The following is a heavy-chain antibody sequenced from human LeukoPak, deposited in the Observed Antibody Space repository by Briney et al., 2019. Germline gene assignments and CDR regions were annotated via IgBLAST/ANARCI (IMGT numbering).Heavy chain of an antibody. Sequence: SGTLSLTCAVSGGSISSSNWWSWVRQPPGKGLEWIGEIYHSGSANYNPSLKSRVTISVDKSKNQFSLRLSSVTAADTAVYYCARLIPDYVWGRLNYYYYGMDVWGQGTTVTVSS. J-gene: IGHJ6*02. D-gene: IGHD3-16*01. V-gene: IGHV4-4*02. CDR2: IYHSGSA. CDR1: GGSISSSNW. CDR3: ARLIPDYVWGRLNYYYYGMDV.